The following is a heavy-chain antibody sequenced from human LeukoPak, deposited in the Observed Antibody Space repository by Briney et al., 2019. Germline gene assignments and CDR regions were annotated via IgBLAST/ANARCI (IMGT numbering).Heavy chain of an antibody. J-gene: IGHJ4*02. CDR2: ISYDGSNN. CDR1: GFTFSSYG. Sequence: GGSLRLSCAASGFTFSSYGMHWVRQAPGKGLEWVAVISYDGSNNYYADSVKGRFTISRDNSKNTLYLQMNSLRAEDTAVYYCAKDPRGYSYGGIDYWGQGTLVTVSS. CDR3: AKDPRGYSYGGIDY. D-gene: IGHD5-18*01. V-gene: IGHV3-30*18.